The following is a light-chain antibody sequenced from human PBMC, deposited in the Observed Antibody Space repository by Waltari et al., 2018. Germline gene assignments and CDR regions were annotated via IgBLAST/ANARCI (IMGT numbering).Light chain of an antibody. CDR1: QTIISW. V-gene: IGKV1-5*03. Sequence: DIQMTQSPSTLSASIGDRVTITCRASQTIISWLAWYQQKPGQAPSLLIYRATALETGVPSRFSGTGSGTEFTLTINGLQPDDSATYFCQQYDSYSYTFGQGTKLEIK. J-gene: IGKJ2*01. CDR3: QQYDSYSYT. CDR2: RAT.